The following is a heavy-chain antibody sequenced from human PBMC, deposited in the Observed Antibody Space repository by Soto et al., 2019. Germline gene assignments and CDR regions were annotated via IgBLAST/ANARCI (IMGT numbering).Heavy chain of an antibody. D-gene: IGHD6-6*01. Sequence: EVQLLESGGGLVQPGGSLRLSCSASGFTFSSYGMSWVRQAPGKGLEWVSGISGSGRSTNYADSVKGRFTISRDNSKKTLYLQMNSLRAEDTAVYYCAKRYASSANVDYWGQGTLVTVSS. CDR1: GFTFSSYG. J-gene: IGHJ4*02. CDR3: AKRYASSANVDY. V-gene: IGHV3-23*01. CDR2: ISGSGRST.